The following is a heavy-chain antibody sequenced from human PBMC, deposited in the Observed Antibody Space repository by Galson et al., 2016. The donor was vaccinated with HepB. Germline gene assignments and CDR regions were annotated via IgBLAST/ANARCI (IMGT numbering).Heavy chain of an antibody. CDR1: GFTFSSYS. CDR3: ARVLGPSGGRNGYDY. V-gene: IGHV3-21*06. CDR2: FPSSTNNI. Sequence: SLRLSCAGSGFTFSSYSMNWVRQAPGKGLEWVASFPSSTNNIQYAGSVQGRFTISRDNAKNSLYLQMNSLRAEDTAVYYCARVLGPSGGRNGYDYWGQGTLVTVSS. J-gene: IGHJ4*02. D-gene: IGHD3-22*01.